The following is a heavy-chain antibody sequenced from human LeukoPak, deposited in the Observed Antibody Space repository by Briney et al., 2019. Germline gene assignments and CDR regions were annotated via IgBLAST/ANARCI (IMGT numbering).Heavy chain of an antibody. J-gene: IGHJ4*02. CDR3: ARVEYSYGYVPDDY. Sequence: SETLSLTCTVSGGSISSSSYYWGWIRRPPGKGLEWIGSIYYSGSTYYNPSLKSRVTISVDTSKNQFSLKLSSVTAADTAVYYCARVEYSYGYVPDDYWGQGTLVTVSS. V-gene: IGHV4-39*07. CDR1: GGSISSSSYY. D-gene: IGHD5-18*01. CDR2: IYYSGST.